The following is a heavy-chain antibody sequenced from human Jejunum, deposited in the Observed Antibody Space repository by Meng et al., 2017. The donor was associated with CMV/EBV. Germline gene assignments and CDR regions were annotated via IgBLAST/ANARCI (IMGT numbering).Heavy chain of an antibody. V-gene: IGHV3-74*01. J-gene: IGHJ6*02. CDR3: ARGGASDYYYGLDV. D-gene: IGHD1-26*01. CDR1: GFTFNSYW. CDR2: INRDGTST. Sequence: GFTFNSYWMHWVRQAPGKGLVWVSRINRDGTSTTYADSVKGRFTFSRDNAKSTLYLQLNSLRAEDTAVYYCARGGASDYYYGLDVWGQGTTVTVSS.